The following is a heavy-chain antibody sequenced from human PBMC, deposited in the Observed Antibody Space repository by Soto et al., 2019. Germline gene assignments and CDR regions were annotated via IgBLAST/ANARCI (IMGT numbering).Heavy chain of an antibody. J-gene: IGHJ6*02. Sequence: GESLKISCKGSGYSFTSYWIGWVRQMPGKGLEWMGIIYPGDSDTRYSPSFQGQVTISADKSISTAYLQWSSLKASDTAMYYCARPASRGLAPTGYYYYGMDVWGQGTTVTVYS. CDR1: GYSFTSYW. CDR3: ARPASRGLAPTGYYYYGMDV. D-gene: IGHD3-16*01. V-gene: IGHV5-51*01. CDR2: IYPGDSDT.